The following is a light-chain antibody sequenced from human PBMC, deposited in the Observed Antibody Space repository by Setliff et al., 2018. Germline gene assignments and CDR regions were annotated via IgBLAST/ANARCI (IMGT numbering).Light chain of an antibody. Sequence: SYELTQPPSVSLAPGKTARITCGGNNIGGKSVNWYQQKPGQAPVLVIYYDSDRPSGIPERFFGSNSGNTATLTISRVEAGDEADYYCQVWDSGSEHYVFGTGTKVTVL. CDR2: YDS. J-gene: IGLJ1*01. V-gene: IGLV3-21*04. CDR3: QVWDSGSEHYV. CDR1: NIGGKS.